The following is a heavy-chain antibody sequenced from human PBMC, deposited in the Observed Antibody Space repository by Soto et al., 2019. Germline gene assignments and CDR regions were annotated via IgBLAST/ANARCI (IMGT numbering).Heavy chain of an antibody. D-gene: IGHD3-16*01. J-gene: IGHJ6*02. V-gene: IGHV4-31*03. Sequence: SETLSLTCTVSGSSISSGGYYWSWIRQHPGKGLEWIGYIYYSGSTYYNPSLESRVTISVDTSKNQFSLKLTSVTAADTAVYYCAHSLRSFYYFGLDVWGQGTRVTVSS. CDR3: AHSLRSFYYFGLDV. CDR1: GSSISSGGYY. CDR2: IYYSGST.